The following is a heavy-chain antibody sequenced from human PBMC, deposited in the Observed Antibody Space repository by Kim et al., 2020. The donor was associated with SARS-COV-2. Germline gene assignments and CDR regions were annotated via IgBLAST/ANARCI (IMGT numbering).Heavy chain of an antibody. CDR1: GFTFSSYA. CDR3: ARDITMIVVVNACFHY. D-gene: IGHD3-22*01. V-gene: IGHV3-30*04. Sequence: GGSLRLSCAASGFTFSSYAMHWVRQAPGKGLEWVAVISYDGSSEYYADSVKGRFTISRDNSKNTLYLQMNSLRAEDTALYYCARDITMIVVVNACFHYWGQGTLVTVSS. CDR2: ISYDGSSE. J-gene: IGHJ4*02.